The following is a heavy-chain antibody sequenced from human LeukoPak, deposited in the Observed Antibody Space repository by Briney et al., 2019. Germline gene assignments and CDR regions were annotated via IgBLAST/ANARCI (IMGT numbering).Heavy chain of an antibody. Sequence: GGSLRLSCAASGFTFSSYWMNWVRQAPGKGLEWVANIKQDGSEKYYVDSVKGRFTISRDNAKNSLYLQMNSLRAEDTAVYYCAREATVTTSIFDYWGQGTLVTVSS. CDR3: AREATVTTSIFDY. J-gene: IGHJ4*02. CDR1: GFTFSSYW. V-gene: IGHV3-7*01. D-gene: IGHD4-17*01. CDR2: IKQDGSEK.